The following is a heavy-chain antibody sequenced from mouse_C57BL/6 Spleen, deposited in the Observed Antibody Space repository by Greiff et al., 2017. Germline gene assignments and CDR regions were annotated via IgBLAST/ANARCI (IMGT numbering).Heavy chain of an antibody. CDR3: SLYGHYYAMDY. CDR2: IDPSDSET. Sequence: QVQLQQPGAELVRPGSSVKLSCKASGYTFTSYWMHWVKQRPIQGLEWIGNIDPSDSETTYNPKFHDKTTLTVDKSSSTAYMQLRSLTSEDSAVYYCSLYGHYYAMDYWGQGTSVTVSS. D-gene: IGHD1-1*02. J-gene: IGHJ4*01. CDR1: GYTFTSYW. V-gene: IGHV1-52*01.